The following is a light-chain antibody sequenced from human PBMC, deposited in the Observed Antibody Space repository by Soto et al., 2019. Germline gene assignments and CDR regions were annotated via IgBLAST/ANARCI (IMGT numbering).Light chain of an antibody. CDR2: SNN. CDR3: AAWDDSLNGQV. Sequence: VLTQPPSATGTPGQRVTISCSGSSSNIGSNTVNWYQQLPGTAPKLLIYSNNQRPSGVPDRFSGSKSGTSASLAISGLQSEDEADYYCAAWDDSLNGQVFGTGTKVTVL. V-gene: IGLV1-44*01. J-gene: IGLJ1*01. CDR1: SSNIGSNT.